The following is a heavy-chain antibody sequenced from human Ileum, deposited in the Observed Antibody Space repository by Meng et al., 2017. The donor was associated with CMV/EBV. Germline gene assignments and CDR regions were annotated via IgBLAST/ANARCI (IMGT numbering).Heavy chain of an antibody. Sequence: GESLKISCAASGLTVRSKEMTWVRQAPGKGLEWVSSIGGGDTNYADSTKGRFTISRDNSKDTPRLQTNSLRAEDTAVYYCATPPGYYASAPFDYWGRGTLVTVSS. CDR3: ATPPGYYASAPFDY. V-gene: IGHV3-38-3*01. CDR1: GLTVRSKE. D-gene: IGHD3-10*01. CDR2: IGGGDT. J-gene: IGHJ4*02.